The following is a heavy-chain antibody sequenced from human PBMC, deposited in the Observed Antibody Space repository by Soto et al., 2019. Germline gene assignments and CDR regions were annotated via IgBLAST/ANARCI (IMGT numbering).Heavy chain of an antibody. J-gene: IGHJ4*02. CDR1: GYTFSSYA. CDR3: ASDTRDGTFDF. D-gene: IGHD1-1*01. Sequence: QVHLVQSGAEVRKPGASVKVSCKASGYTFSSYAMHWVRQAPGQRLEWMGWINAGYGNTKSSQKFQDRVTISRDISASTAYMELTSLRSEDTAVYYYASDTRDGTFDFGGQGTLVTLSS. CDR2: INAGYGNT. V-gene: IGHV1-3*01.